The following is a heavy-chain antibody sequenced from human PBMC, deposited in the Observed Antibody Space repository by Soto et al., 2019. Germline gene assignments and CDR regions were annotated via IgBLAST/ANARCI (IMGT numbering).Heavy chain of an antibody. D-gene: IGHD2-15*01. CDR3: AHRQRTVVVGAPFDL. CDR2: IYWDDDK. Sequence: SAPKLVNPTQTLTMTCTLPGVSLSTSGEGVGWISQPPGKALEWLALIYWDDDKRFSPSLKSRLAITRDISKNQVVMTMTDMAPEDTAIYYCAHRQRTVVVGAPFDLWGQGSQVPVSS. V-gene: IGHV2-5*02. J-gene: IGHJ4*02. CDR1: GVSLSTSGEG.